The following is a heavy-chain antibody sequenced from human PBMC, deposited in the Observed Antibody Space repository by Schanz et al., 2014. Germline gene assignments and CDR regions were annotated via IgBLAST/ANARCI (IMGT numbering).Heavy chain of an antibody. D-gene: IGHD2-2*01. CDR2: ISYDGSNK. CDR3: IRGDIMVVPGAHF. CDR1: GFSFSDYG. J-gene: IGHJ4*02. Sequence: QVQLVESGGSVVQPGRSLRLSCAGSGFSFSDYGMHWVRQAPGRGLEWVAVISYDGSNKYYADSVKGRFTISRDNSKNTLYLQMNSLRAEDTAVYYCIRGDIMVVPGAHFWGQGILVTVSS. V-gene: IGHV3-30*03.